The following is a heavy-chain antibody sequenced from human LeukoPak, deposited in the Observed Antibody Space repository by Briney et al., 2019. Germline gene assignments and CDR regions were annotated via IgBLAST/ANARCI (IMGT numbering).Heavy chain of an antibody. CDR3: ARVGLGIAAAGVYYYFDY. Sequence: GASVKVSCKASGYTFTGHYMHWVRQVPGQGLEWMGWINPKNAGTNYAQKFQGRVTMTRDTSISTVYMEVSRLTSDDTAVYYCARVGLGIAAAGVYYYFDYWGQGTLVTVSS. V-gene: IGHV1-2*02. CDR2: INPKNAGT. D-gene: IGHD6-13*01. CDR1: GYTFTGHY. J-gene: IGHJ4*02.